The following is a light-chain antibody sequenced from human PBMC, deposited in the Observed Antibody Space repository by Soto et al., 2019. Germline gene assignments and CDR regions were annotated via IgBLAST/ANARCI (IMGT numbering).Light chain of an antibody. CDR3: SSFTSSTTYV. CDR1: SSDVGNYSY. Sequence: QSALTQSASVSGSPGQSITISCTGTSSDVGNYSYVSWYQQHPGEVPKLIIFNVNNRPSGVSNRFSGSKSGNTASLTISGLQAEDEADYYCSSFTSSTTYVFGTGTKLTVL. CDR2: NVN. V-gene: IGLV2-14*01. J-gene: IGLJ1*01.